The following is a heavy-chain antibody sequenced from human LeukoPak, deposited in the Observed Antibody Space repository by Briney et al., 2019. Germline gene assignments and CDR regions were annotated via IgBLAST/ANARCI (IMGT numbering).Heavy chain of an antibody. J-gene: IGHJ4*02. D-gene: IGHD1-26*01. V-gene: IGHV3-74*01. CDR2: IDSDGKST. CDR1: GFTFSTYW. Sequence: GGSLRLSCAASGFTFSTYWMHWVRQDPGKGLMWVSRIDSDGKSTSYADSVKGRFTISRDNAKNTLYLQMDGLRAEDTAIYYCATDRMGAGPTTFGYWGQGTLVTVSS. CDR3: ATDRMGAGPTTFGY.